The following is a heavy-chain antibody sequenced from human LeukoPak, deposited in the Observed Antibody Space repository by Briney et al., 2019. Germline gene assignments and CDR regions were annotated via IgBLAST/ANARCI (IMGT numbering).Heavy chain of an antibody. CDR2: VRYDESTK. CDR3: AKDLPAAYFDY. J-gene: IGHJ4*02. Sequence: GGSLRLSCAASGFTFSNYGMHWVRQAPGKGLEWVAFVRYDESTKFYADSVKGRFTISRDNSKTTLYLQMNGLRAEDTAVYYCAKDLPAAYFDYWSQGTLVTVSS. CDR1: GFTFSNYG. D-gene: IGHD2-2*01. V-gene: IGHV3-30*02.